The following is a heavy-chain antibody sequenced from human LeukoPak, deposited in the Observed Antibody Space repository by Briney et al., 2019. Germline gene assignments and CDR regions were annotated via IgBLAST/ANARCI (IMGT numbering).Heavy chain of an antibody. Sequence: GGSLRLSCAASGFTFSNHYMSWIRQAPGKGLVWVSYISSRSSNKYYADSVKGRFTISRDNAKNSLYLQMDSLRADDTAFYYCARRFDCWGQGTLVTVSS. J-gene: IGHJ4*02. CDR2: ISSRSSNK. CDR3: ARRFDC. CDR1: GFTFSNHY. V-gene: IGHV3-11*04.